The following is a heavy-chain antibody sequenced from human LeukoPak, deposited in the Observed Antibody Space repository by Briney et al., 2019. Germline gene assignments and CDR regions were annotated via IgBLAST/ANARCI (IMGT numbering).Heavy chain of an antibody. CDR1: GFTFSSYW. V-gene: IGHV3-74*01. D-gene: IGHD1-1*01. Sequence: GGSLRLSCAASGFTFSSYWMHWVRQAPGKGLVWVSRINSDGSSTSYADSVKGRFTISRDNAKNTLYLQMNSLRAEDTAVYYCARVRTTGPALDYWGQGTLVTVSS. J-gene: IGHJ4*02. CDR3: ARVRTTGPALDY. CDR2: INSDGSST.